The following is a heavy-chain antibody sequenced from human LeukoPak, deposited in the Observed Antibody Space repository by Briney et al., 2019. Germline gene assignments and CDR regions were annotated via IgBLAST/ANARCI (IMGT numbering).Heavy chain of an antibody. CDR1: GFTVSSNY. CDR2: IYSGGST. V-gene: IGHV3-53*01. Sequence: PGGSLRLSCAASGFTVSSNYMSWVRQAPGKGLEWVSVIYSGGSTYYADSVKGRFAISRDNSKNTLYLQMNSLRAEDTAVYYCARVSTGEDAFDIWGQGTMVTVSS. CDR3: ARVSTGEDAFDI. J-gene: IGHJ3*02. D-gene: IGHD2/OR15-2a*01.